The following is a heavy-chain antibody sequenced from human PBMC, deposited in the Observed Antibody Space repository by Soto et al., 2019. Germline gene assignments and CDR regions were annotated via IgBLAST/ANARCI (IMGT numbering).Heavy chain of an antibody. CDR1: GFSLTSPGMC. Sequence: ESGPTLVNPTETLTLTCTFSGFSLTSPGMCVSWIRQPPGKALEWLALIERDDDDKYYSTSLKTRLTISKDTRKNQVVPTMANMDPADTGTYYCARSIRGPRRFNGMDVWGQGTTVTVSS. V-gene: IGHV2-70*13. CDR2: IERDDDDK. CDR3: ARSIRGPRRFNGMDV. J-gene: IGHJ6*02. D-gene: IGHD1-20*01.